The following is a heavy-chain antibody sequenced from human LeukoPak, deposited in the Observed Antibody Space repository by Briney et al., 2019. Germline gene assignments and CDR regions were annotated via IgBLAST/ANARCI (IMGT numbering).Heavy chain of an antibody. J-gene: IGHJ4*02. D-gene: IGHD6-13*01. Sequence: PSETLSLTCAVSGGSISSSNWWSWVRQPPGKGLEWIGEIYHSGSTNYNPSLKSRVTISVDTSKNQFSLKLSSVTAADTAVYYCARAGQQQLVDYWGQGTLVTVSS. CDR2: IYHSGST. CDR1: GGSISSSNW. CDR3: ARAGQQQLVDY. V-gene: IGHV4-4*02.